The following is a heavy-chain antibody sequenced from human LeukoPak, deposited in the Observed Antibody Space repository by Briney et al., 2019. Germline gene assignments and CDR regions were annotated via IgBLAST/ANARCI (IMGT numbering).Heavy chain of an antibody. CDR1: GFTFSSYG. D-gene: IGHD3-22*01. V-gene: IGHV3-30*02. CDR2: IRYDGINK. Sequence: GGSLRLSCAASGFTFSSYGMHWVRQAPGKGLAWVAFIRYDGINKYYADSVKGRFTISRDNSKKTLYLHMNSLRAEDTAVYYCARDTYYYDSSGYYYPGGSDCWGQGTLVTVSS. CDR3: ARDTYYYDSSGYYYPGGSDC. J-gene: IGHJ4*02.